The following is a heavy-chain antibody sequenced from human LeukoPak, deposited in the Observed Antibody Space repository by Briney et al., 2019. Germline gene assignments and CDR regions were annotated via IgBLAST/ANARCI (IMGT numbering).Heavy chain of an antibody. CDR3: ARDGSTSPYYYYYCGMDV. Sequence: SETLSLTCTVSGGSISSYYWSWIRQPPGKGLEWIGYIYYSGSTNYNPSLKSRVTISVDTSKNQFSLKLSSVTAADTAVYYCARDGSTSPYYYYYCGMDVWGQGTTVTVSS. CDR2: IYYSGST. CDR1: GGSISSYY. J-gene: IGHJ6*02. D-gene: IGHD2-2*01. V-gene: IGHV4-59*12.